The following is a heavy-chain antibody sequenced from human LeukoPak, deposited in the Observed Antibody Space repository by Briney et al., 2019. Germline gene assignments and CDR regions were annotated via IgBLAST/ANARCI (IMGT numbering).Heavy chain of an antibody. Sequence: NSGGSLRLSCAASGFTFSDYYMSWIRQAPGKGLEWVSYISSSGSTIYYADSVKGRFTISRDNAKNSLYLQMNSLRAEDTAVYYCARAAETYYDFWSGYIGYWGQGTLVTVSS. D-gene: IGHD3-3*01. J-gene: IGHJ4*02. CDR1: GFTFSDYY. CDR2: ISSSGSTI. V-gene: IGHV3-11*01. CDR3: ARAAETYYDFWSGYIGY.